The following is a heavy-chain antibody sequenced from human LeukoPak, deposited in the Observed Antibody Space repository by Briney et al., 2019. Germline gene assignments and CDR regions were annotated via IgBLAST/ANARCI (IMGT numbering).Heavy chain of an antibody. CDR3: ARAYPQVAAAWYFGL. V-gene: IGHV4-34*01. CDR2: INHSGST. D-gene: IGHD2-2*01. CDR1: GGSFSGYY. Sequence: SETLSLTCAVYGGSFSGYYWSWIRQPPGKGLEWIGEINHSGSTNYNPSLKSRVTISVDTSKNQFSLKLSSVTAADTAVYYCARAYPQVAAAWYFGLWGRGTLVTVSS. J-gene: IGHJ2*01.